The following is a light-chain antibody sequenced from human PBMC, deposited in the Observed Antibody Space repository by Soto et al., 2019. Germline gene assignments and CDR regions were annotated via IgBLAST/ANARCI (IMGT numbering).Light chain of an antibody. Sequence: DIQMTQSPSSLSASVGDRVTITCQASQDISVYLNWYQQKPGKAPKLLMYDASNLETGVPSRFSGSGSGTDFTLTISSLQPEDFATYYCQQYDNLLITFGPGTRVDIK. V-gene: IGKV1-33*01. CDR2: DAS. CDR3: QQYDNLLIT. J-gene: IGKJ3*01. CDR1: QDISVY.